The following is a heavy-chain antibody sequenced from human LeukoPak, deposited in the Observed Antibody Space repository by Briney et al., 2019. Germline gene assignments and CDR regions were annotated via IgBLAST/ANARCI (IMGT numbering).Heavy chain of an antibody. CDR2: ISWNSGSI. CDR1: GFTFYDYA. CDR3: AKEMGPVAGTGYLDY. Sequence: GGSLRLSCAASGFTFYDYAMLWVRHAPGEGLEWVSGISWNSGSIVYADSVKGRFTISRDNAKNSLYLQMNSLRGEDTGLYYCAKEMGPVAGTGYLDYWGQGTLVTVSS. J-gene: IGHJ4*02. V-gene: IGHV3-9*01. D-gene: IGHD6-19*01.